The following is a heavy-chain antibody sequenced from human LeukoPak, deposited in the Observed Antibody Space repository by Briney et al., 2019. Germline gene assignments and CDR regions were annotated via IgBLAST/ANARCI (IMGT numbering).Heavy chain of an antibody. CDR2: ISYDGSNK. D-gene: IGHD6-19*01. Sequence: GGSLRLSCAASGFTFSSYGMHWVRQAPGKGLEWVAVISYDGSNKYYADSVKGRFTISRDNSKNTLYLQMNSLRAEDTAVYYCAKTKHSGWYEDPIGGDYFDYWGQGTLVTVSS. CDR1: GFTFSSYG. J-gene: IGHJ4*02. V-gene: IGHV3-30*18. CDR3: AKTKHSGWYEDPIGGDYFDY.